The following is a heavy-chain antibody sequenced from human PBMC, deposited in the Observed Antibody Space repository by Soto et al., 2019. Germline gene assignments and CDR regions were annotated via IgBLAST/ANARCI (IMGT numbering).Heavy chain of an antibody. V-gene: IGHV3-7*01. Sequence: PGGSLRLSCAASGFTFSSYWMSWVRQAPRKGLEWVANIKQDGSEKYYVDSVKGRFTISRDNAKNSLYLQMNSLRAEDTAVYYCARVYGDYGHYYYMDVWGKGTTVTVSS. D-gene: IGHD4-17*01. CDR1: GFTFSSYW. J-gene: IGHJ6*03. CDR3: ARVYGDYGHYYYMDV. CDR2: IKQDGSEK.